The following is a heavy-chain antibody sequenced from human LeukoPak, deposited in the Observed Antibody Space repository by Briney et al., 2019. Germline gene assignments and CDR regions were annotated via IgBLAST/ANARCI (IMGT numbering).Heavy chain of an antibody. J-gene: IGHJ4*02. Sequence: GGSLRLSCVASGFTFSNYWLTWVRQAPGKGLEWVANIKPDGDEKNYVDSVRGRFTISRDNARNSLYLQMNYLTVEDTAVYYCASILWWDKGFDYWGQGTLVTVSS. CDR3: ASILWWDKGFDY. CDR1: GFTFSNYW. V-gene: IGHV3-7*01. D-gene: IGHD2-21*01. CDR2: IKPDGDEK.